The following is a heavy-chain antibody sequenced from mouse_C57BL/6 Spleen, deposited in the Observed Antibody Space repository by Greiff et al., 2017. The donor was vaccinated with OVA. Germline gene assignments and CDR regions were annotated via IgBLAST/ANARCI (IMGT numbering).Heavy chain of an antibody. V-gene: IGHV1-76*01. J-gene: IGHJ2*01. CDR1: GYTFTDYY. Sequence: VQLQQSGAELVRPGASVKLSCKASGYTFTDYYINWVKQRPGQGLEWIARIYPGSGNTYYNEKFKGKATLTAEKSSSTAYMQLSSLTSEDSAVYFCATFITTVVEGFDYWGQGTTLTVSS. CDR3: ATFITTVVEGFDY. CDR2: IYPGSGNT. D-gene: IGHD1-1*01.